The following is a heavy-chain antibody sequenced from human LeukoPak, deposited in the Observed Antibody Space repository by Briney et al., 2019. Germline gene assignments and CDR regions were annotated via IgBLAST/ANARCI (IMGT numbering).Heavy chain of an antibody. Sequence: SETLSLTCTVSGGSIISGGHYWSWIRQHPGKGLEWIGYIYYSGTTYYNPSLKSRVTISVDTSVDQFSLRLTSVTAADTAVYYCARDQDGYSRFDYWGQGTLVTVSS. J-gene: IGHJ4*02. D-gene: IGHD5-24*01. CDR3: ARDQDGYSRFDY. CDR1: GGSIISGGHY. V-gene: IGHV4-31*03. CDR2: IYYSGTT.